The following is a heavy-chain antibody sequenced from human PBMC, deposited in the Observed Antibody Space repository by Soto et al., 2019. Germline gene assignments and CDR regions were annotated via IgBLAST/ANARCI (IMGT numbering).Heavy chain of an antibody. CDR2: INHSGST. Sequence: ASETLSLTCAVYGGSFSGYYWSWIRQPPGKGLEWIGEINHSGSTNYNPSLKSRVTISVDTSKNQFSLKLSSVTAADTAVYYCARGSDDFWSGYSDPYYYGMDVWGQGTTVTVSS. J-gene: IGHJ6*02. CDR3: ARGSDDFWSGYSDPYYYGMDV. D-gene: IGHD3-3*01. CDR1: GGSFSGYY. V-gene: IGHV4-34*01.